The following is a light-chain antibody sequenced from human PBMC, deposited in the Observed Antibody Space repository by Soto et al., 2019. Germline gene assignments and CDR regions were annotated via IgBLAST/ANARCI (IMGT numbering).Light chain of an antibody. V-gene: IGLV2-23*02. Sequence: LTQPASVSGSPGQSITISCTGTSGDVGRDELVSWYQQHPGKAPKLIIYEVTRRPSGVSNRFSGSKSGKTASLTISGLQDEDEADYYCCSYAARRPFPYVFGTGTRSPS. CDR2: EVT. CDR1: SGDVGRDEL. CDR3: CSYAARRPFPYV. J-gene: IGLJ1*01.